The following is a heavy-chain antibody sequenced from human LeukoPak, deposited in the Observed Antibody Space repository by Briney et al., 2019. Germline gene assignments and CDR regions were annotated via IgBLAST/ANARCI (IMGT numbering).Heavy chain of an antibody. Sequence: GASVKVSCKASGYTFTGYYMHWVRQAPGQGLEWMGWINPNSGGTNYAQKFQGRVTMTRDTSISTAYMELSRLRSDDTAVYYCARGDSSSRMRRGWFDPWGQGTLVTVSS. CDR2: INPNSGGT. CDR3: ARGDSSSRMRRGWFDP. V-gene: IGHV1-2*02. J-gene: IGHJ5*02. D-gene: IGHD6-13*01. CDR1: GYTFTGYY.